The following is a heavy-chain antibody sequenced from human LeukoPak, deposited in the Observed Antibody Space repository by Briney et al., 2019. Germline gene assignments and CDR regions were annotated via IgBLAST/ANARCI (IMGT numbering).Heavy chain of an antibody. CDR3: AKDLTVGPFDY. CDR1: GFTFSSYG. CDR2: ISYDGSNK. D-gene: IGHD4-23*01. Sequence: GGSLRLSCAASGFTFSSYGMHWVRQAPGNGLEGVAVISYDGSNKYYADSVKGRFTISRDNSKHTLYLQMNSLRAEDTAVYYCAKDLTVGPFDYWGQGTLVTVSS. J-gene: IGHJ4*02. V-gene: IGHV3-30*18.